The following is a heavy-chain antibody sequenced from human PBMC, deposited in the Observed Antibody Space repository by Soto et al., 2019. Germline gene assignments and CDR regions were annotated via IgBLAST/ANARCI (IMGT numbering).Heavy chain of an antibody. CDR3: ARAPSSYYDSSCYYFDY. V-gene: IGHV1-69*01. CDR2: IIPIFGTA. D-gene: IGHD3-22*01. CDR1: GGTFSSYA. Sequence: QVQLVQSGAEVKKPGSSVKVSCKASGGTFSSYAISWVRQAPGQGLEWMGGIIPIFGTANYAQKFQGRVTITADESTSTVYMERSRLRYDDTAVYYCARAPSSYYDSSCYYFDYWGQGTLVIVSS. J-gene: IGHJ4*02.